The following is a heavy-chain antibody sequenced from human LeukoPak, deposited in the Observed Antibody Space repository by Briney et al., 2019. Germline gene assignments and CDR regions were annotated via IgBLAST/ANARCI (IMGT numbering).Heavy chain of an antibody. CDR1: GYTFTSYA. D-gene: IGHD3-3*01. CDR3: ARSTEFLEWLSYFDY. Sequence: ASVKVSCKASGYTFTSYAMHWVLQAPGQRLEWMGWINAGNGNTKYSQKFQGRVTITRDTSASTAYMELSSLRSEDTAVYYCARSTEFLEWLSYFDYWGQGTLVTVSS. V-gene: IGHV1-3*01. J-gene: IGHJ4*02. CDR2: INAGNGNT.